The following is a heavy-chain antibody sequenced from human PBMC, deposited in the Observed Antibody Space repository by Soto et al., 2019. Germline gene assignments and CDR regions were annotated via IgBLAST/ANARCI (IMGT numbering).Heavy chain of an antibody. CDR3: ARSLQIVPAAIAY. Sequence: ASVKVSCKASGYTFTSYAMHWVRQAPGQRLEWMGWINAGNGNTKYSQKFQGRVTITRDTSASTAYMELSSLRSEDTAVYYCARSLQIVPAAIAYWGQGTLVTVSS. V-gene: IGHV1-3*01. J-gene: IGHJ4*02. CDR1: GYTFTSYA. CDR2: INAGNGNT. D-gene: IGHD2-2*02.